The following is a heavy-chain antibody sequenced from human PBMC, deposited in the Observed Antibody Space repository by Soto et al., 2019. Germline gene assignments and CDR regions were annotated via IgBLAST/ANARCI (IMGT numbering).Heavy chain of an antibody. J-gene: IGHJ1*01. Sequence: QVQLVESGGGVVQPGRSLRLSCAASGFTLSNYPMHWVRQAPGKGLEWVAVISYDGNNQYYADSVKGRFTISRDHSRNTLYLQMNSLRAEDTAVYYCARDRARTSGYYFGNFQHWGQGTLVTVSS. CDR3: ARDRARTSGYYFGNFQH. CDR1: GFTLSNYP. D-gene: IGHD3-22*01. V-gene: IGHV3-30-3*01. CDR2: ISYDGNNQ.